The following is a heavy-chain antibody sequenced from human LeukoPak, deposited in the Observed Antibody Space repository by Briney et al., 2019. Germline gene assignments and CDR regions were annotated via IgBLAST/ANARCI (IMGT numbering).Heavy chain of an antibody. Sequence: PSETLSLTCTVSGYSISSGYYWSWIRQPAGKGLEWIGRIYTSGSTNYNPSLKSRVTISVDTSKNQFSLKLSSVTAADTAVYYCARQKDYYGSGDLDYWGQGTLVTVSS. J-gene: IGHJ4*02. D-gene: IGHD3-10*01. CDR3: ARQKDYYGSGDLDY. V-gene: IGHV4-61*02. CDR1: GYSISSGYY. CDR2: IYTSGST.